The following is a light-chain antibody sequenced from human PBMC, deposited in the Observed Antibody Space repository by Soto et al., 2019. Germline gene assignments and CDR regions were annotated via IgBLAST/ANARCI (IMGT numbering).Light chain of an antibody. CDR3: EQYYSYPYS. V-gene: IGKV1-5*03. Sequence: DIQLTQSPSTLSASVGDRVTITCRASQSINIWLAWYQQKPGKAPKLLMYKASSLEGGVPSTFSGSGSGTESTLSISSLQPDAFATSYCEQYYSYPYSFGKETKLEI. CDR2: KAS. J-gene: IGKJ2*01. CDR1: QSINIW.